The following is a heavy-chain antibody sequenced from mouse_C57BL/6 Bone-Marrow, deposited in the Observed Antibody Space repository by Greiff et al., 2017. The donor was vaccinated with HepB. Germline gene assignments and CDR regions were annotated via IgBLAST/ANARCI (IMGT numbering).Heavy chain of an antibody. V-gene: IGHV1-53*01. CDR1: GYTFTSYW. Sequence: QVQLQQPGTELVKPGASVKLSCKASGYTFTSYWIHWVKQRPGQGLEWIGNINPGNGGTDYSEKFKSKATLTVDKSSSTAYMQLSSLSAEESAAYYCAGGCLRYAKDKWDRGTAVTVTA. CDR3: AGGCLRYAKDK. CDR2: INPGNGGT. D-gene: IGHD2-2*01. J-gene: IGHJ4*01.